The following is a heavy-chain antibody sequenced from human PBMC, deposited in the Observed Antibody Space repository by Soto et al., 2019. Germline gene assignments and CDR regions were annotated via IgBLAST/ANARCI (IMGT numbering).Heavy chain of an antibody. CDR3: ARGGSNDWQVAFDI. CDR2: INHSGSN. Sequence: QLQQWGAGLLKPSDTLSLTCVVSGGSFSTYYYNWIRQSPGKGLEWIGEINHSGSNNYSPSLKSRVTMSLDTSKNQFSLKLTSVTAADTAVYYCARGGSNDWQVAFDIWGQGTMVTVSS. V-gene: IGHV4-34*01. D-gene: IGHD3-9*01. CDR1: GGSFSTYY. J-gene: IGHJ3*02.